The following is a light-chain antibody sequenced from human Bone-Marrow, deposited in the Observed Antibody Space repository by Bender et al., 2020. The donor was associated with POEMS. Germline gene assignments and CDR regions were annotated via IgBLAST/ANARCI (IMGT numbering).Light chain of an antibody. J-gene: IGLJ2*01. CDR3: QAWDNYSVI. CDR1: DLGDKY. CDR2: QDT. Sequence: SYEVTQPPSVSVSPGQTASITCSGDDLGDKYVAWYQQKPGQSPLLVIYQDTNRPSGIPERFSGSNSGNTATLTISGTQAMDEADYYCQAWDNYSVIFGGGTKLTVL. V-gene: IGLV3-1*01.